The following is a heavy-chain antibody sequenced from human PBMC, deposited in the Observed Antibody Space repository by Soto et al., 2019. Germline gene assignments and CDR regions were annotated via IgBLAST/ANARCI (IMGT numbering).Heavy chain of an antibody. Sequence: PGGSLRLSCAASGFTFSSYSMNRVRQAPGKGLEWVSYISSSSSTIYYVDSVKGRFTISGDNAENSLYLQMNSLRDDDTAEYYCAREGPYYDFWSGYPIYYYYGMDVWGQGTTVTVS. CDR3: AREGPYYDFWSGYPIYYYYGMDV. J-gene: IGHJ6*02. V-gene: IGHV3-48*02. D-gene: IGHD3-3*01. CDR2: ISSSSSTI. CDR1: GFTFSSYS.